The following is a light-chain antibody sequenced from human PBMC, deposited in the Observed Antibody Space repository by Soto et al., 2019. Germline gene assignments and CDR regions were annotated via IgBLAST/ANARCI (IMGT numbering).Light chain of an antibody. CDR1: SSDVGGYNY. Sequence: QSVLTQPASVSGSPGQSITISCTGTSSDVGGYNYVSWYQQHPGKAPKLMIYDVSNRASGVSNRFSGSKSGNTASLTISGLQAEDEADYYCSSYTSSSTLESVFGTGTKVTVL. J-gene: IGLJ1*01. V-gene: IGLV2-14*01. CDR3: SSYTSSSTLESV. CDR2: DVS.